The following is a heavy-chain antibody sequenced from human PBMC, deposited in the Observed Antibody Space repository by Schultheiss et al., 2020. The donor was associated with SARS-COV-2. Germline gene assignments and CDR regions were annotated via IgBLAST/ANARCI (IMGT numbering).Heavy chain of an antibody. CDR3: ARSDIAARPRYYYGMHV. CDR2: INPSGGST. CDR1: GYTFTSYG. D-gene: IGHD6-6*01. Sequence: ASVKVSCKASGYTFTSYGISWVRQAPGQGLEWMGIINPSGGSTSYAQKFQGRVTMTTDTSTSTGYMDLRSLRSDDTAVYYCARSDIAARPRYYYGMHVWGQGTTVTVSS. V-gene: IGHV1-18*01. J-gene: IGHJ6*02.